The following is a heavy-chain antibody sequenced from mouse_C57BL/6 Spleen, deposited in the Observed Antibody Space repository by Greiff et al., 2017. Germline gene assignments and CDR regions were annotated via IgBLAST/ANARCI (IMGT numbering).Heavy chain of an antibody. CDR3: ALGYYGSVFAY. V-gene: IGHV1-19*01. Sequence: VQLQQSGPVLVKPGASVKMSCKASGYTFTDYYMNWVKQSHGKSLEWIGVINPYNGGTSYNQKFKGKATLTVDKSSSTAYMELNSLTSEDSAVYYCALGYYGSVFAYWGQGTTLTVSS. D-gene: IGHD1-1*01. CDR1: GYTFTDYY. J-gene: IGHJ2*01. CDR2: INPYNGGT.